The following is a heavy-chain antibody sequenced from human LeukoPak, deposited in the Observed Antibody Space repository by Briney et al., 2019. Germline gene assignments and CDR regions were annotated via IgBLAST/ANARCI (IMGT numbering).Heavy chain of an antibody. Sequence: PGGSLRLSCAASGLSVSSNYMCWVRQAPGKGLEWVSVLYSDGTTYYADSVKGRFTISRDNSKNTLYLQMNSLRAEDTAVYYCVRGMGVSMLYYFDYWGQGTLVTVPS. J-gene: IGHJ4*02. CDR2: LYSDGTT. D-gene: IGHD3-10*01. CDR1: GLSVSSNY. CDR3: VRGMGVSMLYYFDY. V-gene: IGHV3-66*02.